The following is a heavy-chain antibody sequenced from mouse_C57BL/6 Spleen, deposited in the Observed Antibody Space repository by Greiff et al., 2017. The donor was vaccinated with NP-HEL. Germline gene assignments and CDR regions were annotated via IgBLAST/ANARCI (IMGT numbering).Heavy chain of an antibody. Sequence: VQLQQSGGDLVKPGGSLKLSCAASGFTFSSYGMSWVRQTPDKRLEWVATISSGGSYTYYPDSVKGRFTISRDNAKNTLYLQMSSLKSEDTAMYYCARHPLRGDAMDYWGQGTSVTVSS. D-gene: IGHD1-1*01. CDR3: ARHPLRGDAMDY. CDR1: GFTFSSYG. J-gene: IGHJ4*01. V-gene: IGHV5-6*01. CDR2: ISSGGSYT.